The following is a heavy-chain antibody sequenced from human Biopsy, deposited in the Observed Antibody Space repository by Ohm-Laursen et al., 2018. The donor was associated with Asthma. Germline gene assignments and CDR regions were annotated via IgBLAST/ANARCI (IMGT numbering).Heavy chain of an antibody. CDR3: AKATLGDIGNDY. D-gene: IGHD2-21*01. CDR2: ISWNSGSI. V-gene: IGHV3-9*01. J-gene: IGHJ4*02. Sequence: RSLRLSCAASGFTFDDYGMHWVRQAPGKGMEWVSGISWNSGSIGYADSVKGRFTISRDNAKNSLYLQMNSLRVEDTALYYCAKATLGDIGNDYWGQGTLVTVSS. CDR1: GFTFDDYG.